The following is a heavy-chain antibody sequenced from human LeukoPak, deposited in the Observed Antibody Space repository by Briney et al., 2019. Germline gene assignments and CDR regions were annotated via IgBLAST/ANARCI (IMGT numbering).Heavy chain of an antibody. V-gene: IGHV1-2*02. Sequence: ASVKVSCKASGYTFTGYYMHWVRQAPGQGLEWMGWINPNSGGTNYAQKVQGRVTMTRDKSISTAYMELSRLRPDDTAVYYCARLLEGYGSGVDYWGQGTLVTVSS. CDR3: ARLLEGYGSGVDY. CDR2: INPNSGGT. J-gene: IGHJ4*02. CDR1: GYTFTGYY. D-gene: IGHD3-10*01.